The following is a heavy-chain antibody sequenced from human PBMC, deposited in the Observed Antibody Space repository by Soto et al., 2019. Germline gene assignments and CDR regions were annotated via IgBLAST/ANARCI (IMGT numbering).Heavy chain of an antibody. V-gene: IGHV3-23*01. CDR3: AKDLMGSTVTTLKAYYYGMDV. Sequence: EVQLLESGGGLVQPGGSLRLSCAASGFTFSSYAMSWVRQAPGKGLEWVSAISGSGGSTYYADSVKGRFTISRDNSKNTLYLQMNSLRAEDTAVYYCAKDLMGSTVTTLKAYYYGMDVWGQGTTVTVSS. D-gene: IGHD4-17*01. J-gene: IGHJ6*02. CDR2: ISGSGGST. CDR1: GFTFSSYA.